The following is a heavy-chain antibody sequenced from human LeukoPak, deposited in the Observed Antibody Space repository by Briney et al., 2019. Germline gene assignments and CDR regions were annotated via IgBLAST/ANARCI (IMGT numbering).Heavy chain of an antibody. V-gene: IGHV3-33*01. CDR1: GFTLSSHG. CDR3: ARDLSFGSLDF. D-gene: IGHD1-26*01. CDR2: MWYDGSKE. J-gene: IGHJ4*02. Sequence: PGGSLRLSCAASGFTLSSHGMHWVRDAPRKGRERVAGMWYDGSKEDYADSVKGRFTISRDMSKNTLNLQMNSLRVEDTAMFYCARDLSFGSLDFRGQGTLVTVSS.